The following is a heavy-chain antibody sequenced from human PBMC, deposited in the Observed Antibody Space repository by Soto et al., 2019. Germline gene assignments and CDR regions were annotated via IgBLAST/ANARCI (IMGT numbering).Heavy chain of an antibody. CDR2: IHYSGST. CDR3: ARAYSLAYCGGDCYSGWFDP. Sequence: SETLSLTCTVSGGSISSYYWGWIRQPPGKRLEWIGYIHYSGSTNYNPSLRSRVTISVDTSKNQFSLKLSSVTAADTAVYYCARAYSLAYCGGDCYSGWFDPWGQGALVTVSS. V-gene: IGHV4-59*01. J-gene: IGHJ5*02. D-gene: IGHD2-21*02. CDR1: GGSISSYY.